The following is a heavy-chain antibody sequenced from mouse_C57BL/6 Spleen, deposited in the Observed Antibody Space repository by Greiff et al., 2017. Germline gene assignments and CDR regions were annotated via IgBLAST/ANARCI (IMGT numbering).Heavy chain of an antibody. CDR1: GYTFTDYY. Sequence: VQLQQSGPELVKPGASVKISCKASGYTFTDYYMNWVKQSHGKSLEWIGDINPNNGGTSYNQKFKGKATLTVDKSSSTAYMELRSLTSEDSAVYDCARTGYYGSSYAMGYRGEGTSDTVSS. CDR2: INPNNGGT. J-gene: IGHJ4*01. CDR3: ARTGYYGSSYAMGY. D-gene: IGHD1-1*01. V-gene: IGHV1-26*01.